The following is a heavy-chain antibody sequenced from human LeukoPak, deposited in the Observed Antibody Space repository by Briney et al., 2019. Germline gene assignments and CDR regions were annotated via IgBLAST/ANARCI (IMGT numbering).Heavy chain of an antibody. CDR2: INSDGSST. Sequence: GGSLRLSCAASGFTFSSYWMQWVRQAPGRGLVWVSRINSDGSSTFYADSVKGRFTISRDNAKNTLYRQMNSLRAEDTAVYYCARDPVRGLIAYWGQGTLVTVSS. CDR3: ARDPVRGLIAY. CDR1: GFTFSSYW. D-gene: IGHD3-10*01. J-gene: IGHJ4*02. V-gene: IGHV3-74*01.